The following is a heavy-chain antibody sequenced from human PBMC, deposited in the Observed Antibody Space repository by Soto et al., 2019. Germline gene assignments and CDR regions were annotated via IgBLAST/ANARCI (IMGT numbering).Heavy chain of an antibody. CDR1: GGTFSSYA. D-gene: IGHD6-6*01. Sequence: SVKVSCKASGGTFSSYAISWVRQAPGQGLEWMGGIIPIFGTANYAQKFQGRVTITADEFTSTAYMELSSLRSEDTAVYYCARMYSSSSVVDYWGQGTLVTVSS. V-gene: IGHV1-69*13. CDR3: ARMYSSSSVVDY. CDR2: IIPIFGTA. J-gene: IGHJ4*02.